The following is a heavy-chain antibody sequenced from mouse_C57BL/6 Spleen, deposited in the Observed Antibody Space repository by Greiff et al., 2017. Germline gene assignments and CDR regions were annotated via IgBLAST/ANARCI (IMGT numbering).Heavy chain of an antibody. D-gene: IGHD1-1*01. CDR1: GYTFTSYW. V-gene: IGHV1-50*01. J-gene: IGHJ3*01. CDR2: IDPSDSYT. Sequence: QVQLQQPGAELVKPGASVKLSCKASGYTFTSYWMQWVKQRPGQGLEWIGEIDPSDSYTNYNQKFKGKATLTVDTSSSTAYMQLSSLTSEDSAVYYCARADYGSSPFADWGQGTLVTVSA. CDR3: ARADYGSSPFAD.